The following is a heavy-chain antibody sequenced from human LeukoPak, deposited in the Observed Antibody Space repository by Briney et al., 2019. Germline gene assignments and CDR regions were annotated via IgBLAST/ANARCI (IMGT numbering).Heavy chain of an antibody. CDR2: IYYSGST. CDR1: GGSISSGDYY. V-gene: IGHV4-30-4*01. D-gene: IGHD5-18*01. J-gene: IGHJ4*02. CDR3: AMLPRELGRDTHTAMVTDY. Sequence: SETLSLTCTVSGGSISSGDYYRSWIRQPPGKGLEWIGYIYYSGSTYYNPSLKSRVTISVDTSKNQFSLKLSSVTAADTAVYYCAMLPRELGRDTHTAMVTDYWGQGTLVTVSS.